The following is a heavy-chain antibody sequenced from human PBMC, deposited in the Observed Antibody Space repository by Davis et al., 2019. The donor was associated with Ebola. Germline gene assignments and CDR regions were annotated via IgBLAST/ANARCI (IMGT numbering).Heavy chain of an antibody. J-gene: IGHJ4*02. V-gene: IGHV3-30-3*02. CDR1: GFTFSSYA. CDR3: AKYRGYTPD. D-gene: IGHD5-18*01. Sequence: PGGSLRLSCAASGFTFSSYAMHWVRQAPGKGLEWVAVISYDGSNKYYADSVKGRFTISRDNSKNTLYLQMNSLRAEDTAVYYCAKYRGYTPDWGQGTLVTVSS. CDR2: ISYDGSNK.